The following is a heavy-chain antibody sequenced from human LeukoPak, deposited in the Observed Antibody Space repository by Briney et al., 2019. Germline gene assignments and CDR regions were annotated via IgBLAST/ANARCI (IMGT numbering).Heavy chain of an antibody. J-gene: IGHJ4*02. Sequence: PGGSLRLSCAASGFTFSSYSMNWVRQAPGKGLEWVSSISSSSSYIYYADSAKGRFTISRDNAKNSLYLQMNSLRAEDTAVYYCARESGVGAKYYFDYWGQGTLVTVSS. V-gene: IGHV3-21*01. D-gene: IGHD1-26*01. CDR2: ISSSSSYI. CDR1: GFTFSSYS. CDR3: ARESGVGAKYYFDY.